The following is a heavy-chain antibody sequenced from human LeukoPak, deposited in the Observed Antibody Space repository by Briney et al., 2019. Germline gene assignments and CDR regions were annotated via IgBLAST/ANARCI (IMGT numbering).Heavy chain of an antibody. V-gene: IGHV3-23*01. CDR3: AKDQGTAIFGMIIPDWYFDL. Sequence: GGSLRLSCAASGFTFSSYAMNWVRQAPGKGLEWVSSISGGSNNINYAGSVKGRFTTSTDNSQNTLYLQMNSLRADDTAVYYCAKDQGTAIFGMIIPDWYFDLWGRGTLVTVSS. CDR1: GFTFSSYA. J-gene: IGHJ2*01. D-gene: IGHD3-3*01. CDR2: ISGGSNNI.